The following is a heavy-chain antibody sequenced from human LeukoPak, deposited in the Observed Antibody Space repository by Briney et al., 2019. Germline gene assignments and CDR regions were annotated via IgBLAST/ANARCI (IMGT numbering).Heavy chain of an antibody. V-gene: IGHV1-18*01. CDR2: ISAYNGNT. J-gene: IGHJ6*02. CDR1: GYSFTSYG. D-gene: IGHD1-14*01. CDR3: ARAPGNLENYHYGMDV. Sequence: GASVKVSCKASGYSFTSYGFSWVRQAPGQGLEWMAWISAYNGNTNYAQKFQGRVTMTTDTSTSTAYMELRSLRSDDTAVYNCARAPGNLENYHYGMDVWGQGTTVTVSS.